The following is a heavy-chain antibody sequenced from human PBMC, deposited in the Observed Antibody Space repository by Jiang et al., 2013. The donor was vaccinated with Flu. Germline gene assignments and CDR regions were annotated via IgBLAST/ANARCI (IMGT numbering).Heavy chain of an antibody. CDR3: AAIRLLPTGYCSSTSCHTDNWFDP. CDR2: IVVGSGNT. Sequence: SSAMQWVRQARGQRLKWIGWIVVGSGNTNYAQKFQERVTITRDMSTSTAYMELSSLRSEDTAVYYCAAIRLLPTGYCSSTSCHTDNWFDPWGQGTLVTVSS. V-gene: IGHV1-58*02. D-gene: IGHD2-2*01. CDR1: SSA. J-gene: IGHJ5*02.